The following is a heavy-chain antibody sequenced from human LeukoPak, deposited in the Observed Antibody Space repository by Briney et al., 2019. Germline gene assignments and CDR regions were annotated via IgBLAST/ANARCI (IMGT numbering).Heavy chain of an antibody. J-gene: IGHJ5*02. CDR2: ISGSGGST. D-gene: IGHD5-12*01. CDR1: GFTFSSYA. CDR3: AKDRKMATSWFDP. V-gene: IGHV3-23*01. Sequence: PGGSLRLSCAASGFTFSSYAMTWVRQAPGKGLEWVSAISGSGGSTYYADPVKGRFTISRDNSKNTLYLQMNSLRAEDTAVYYCAKDRKMATSWFDPWGQGTLVTVSS.